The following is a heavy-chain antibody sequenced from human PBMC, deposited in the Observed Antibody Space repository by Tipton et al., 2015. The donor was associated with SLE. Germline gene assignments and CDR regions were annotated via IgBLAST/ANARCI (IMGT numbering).Heavy chain of an antibody. CDR3: ARGRPQDY. V-gene: IGHV4-59*12. Sequence: TLSLTCGVHGGSFSGYYWSWIRQPPGKGLEWIGYIYYSGSTNYNPSLKSRVTISVDTSKNQFSLKLSSVTAADTAVYYCARGRPQDYWGQGTLVTVSS. CDR2: IYYSGST. CDR1: GGSFSGYY. J-gene: IGHJ4*02. D-gene: IGHD6-6*01.